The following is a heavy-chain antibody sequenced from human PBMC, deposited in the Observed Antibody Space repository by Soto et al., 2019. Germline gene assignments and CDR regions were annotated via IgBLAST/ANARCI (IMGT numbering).Heavy chain of an antibody. CDR1: GFTVSSNY. Sequence: EVQLVESGGGLIQPGGSLRLSCAASGFTVSSNYMSWVRQAPGKGLEWVSVIYSGGSTYYADSVKGRFTISRDNSKNTLYLQMNSLRAEDTAVYYCARDDRLQNDAFDIWAKGQWSPSLQ. CDR2: IYSGGST. CDR3: ARDDRLQNDAFDI. V-gene: IGHV3-53*01. D-gene: IGHD4-4*01. J-gene: IGHJ3*02.